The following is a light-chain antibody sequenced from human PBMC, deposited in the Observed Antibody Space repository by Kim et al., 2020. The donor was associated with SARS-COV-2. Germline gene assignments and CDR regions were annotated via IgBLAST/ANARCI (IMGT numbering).Light chain of an antibody. Sequence: PASIACRSIQSLLHHTGYNFLDWYLQKPGQSPQLLIYLGSKRASGVPDRFSGSGSGTDFTLKISRVEAEDVGMYYCKQALLNPLAFGGGTKVDIK. V-gene: IGKV2-28*01. CDR3: KQALLNPLA. J-gene: IGKJ4*01. CDR1: QSLLHHTGYNF. CDR2: LGS.